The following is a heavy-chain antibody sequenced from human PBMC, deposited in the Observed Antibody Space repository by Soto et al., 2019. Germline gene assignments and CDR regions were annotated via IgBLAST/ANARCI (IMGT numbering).Heavy chain of an antibody. CDR1: GGSISSGGYY. V-gene: IGHV4-31*03. CDR2: IYYSGST. D-gene: IGHD2-21*01. CDR3: ARAHRVAVNPFDY. J-gene: IGHJ4*02. Sequence: QVQLQESGPGLVKPSQTLSLTCTVSGGSISSGGYYWSWIRQHPGKGLEWIGYIYYSGSTYYNPSLRSRVTISVDTSKNQFSLELSSVTAADTAVYYCARAHRVAVNPFDYWGQGTLVTVSS.